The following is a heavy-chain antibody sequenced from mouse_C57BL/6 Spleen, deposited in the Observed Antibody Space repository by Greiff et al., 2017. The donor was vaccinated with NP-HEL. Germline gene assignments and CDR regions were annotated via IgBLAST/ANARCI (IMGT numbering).Heavy chain of an antibody. D-gene: IGHD1-1*01. Sequence: EVQGVESGGGLVKPGGSLKLSCAASGFTFSSYALSWVRQTPEKRLEWVATISDGGSSTYYPDNVKGRFTISRDNAKNTLYLQMSHLRSEETAMYYCARAHGSPWYFDVWGTGTTVTVSS. CDR2: ISDGGSST. CDR1: GFTFSSYA. CDR3: ARAHGSPWYFDV. J-gene: IGHJ1*03. V-gene: IGHV5-4*01.